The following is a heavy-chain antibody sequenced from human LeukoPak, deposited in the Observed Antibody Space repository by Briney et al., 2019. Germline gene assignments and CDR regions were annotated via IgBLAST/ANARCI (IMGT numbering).Heavy chain of an antibody. D-gene: IGHD1-7*01. Sequence: SETLSLTCTVSGGSLSSYYWSWIRQPPGKGLEWIGYIYYSGSTNYNPSLKSRVTISVDTSKNQFSLKLSSVTAADTAVYYCATQQGITGTTDNWFDPWGQGTLVTVSS. CDR2: IYYSGST. J-gene: IGHJ5*02. CDR3: ATQQGITGTTDNWFDP. CDR1: GGSLSSYY. V-gene: IGHV4-59*01.